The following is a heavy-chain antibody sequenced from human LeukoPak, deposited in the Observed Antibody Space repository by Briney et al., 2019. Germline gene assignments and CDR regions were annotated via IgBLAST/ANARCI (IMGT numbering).Heavy chain of an antibody. D-gene: IGHD4-23*01. CDR2: ISGSGGTT. J-gene: IGHJ4*02. Sequence: GGSLRLPCTASGFTFSSYAMSWVRQAPGKGLEWVSGISGSGGTTYYADSVKGRFTISRDNSKNTLYLQMNSLRAEDTAVYYCAKTGGSTVVTSLDYWGQGTLVTVSS. CDR3: AKTGGSTVVTSLDY. CDR1: GFTFSSYA. V-gene: IGHV3-23*01.